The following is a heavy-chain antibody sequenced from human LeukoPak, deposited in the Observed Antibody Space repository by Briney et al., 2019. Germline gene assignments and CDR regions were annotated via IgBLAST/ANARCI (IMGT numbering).Heavy chain of an antibody. CDR1: GYTFTGYY. Sequence: ASVKVSCKASGYTFTGYYMHWVRQAPGQGLEWMGWINPNSGGTNYAQKFQDRATMTRDTSISTAYMELSRLRSDDTAVYYCAREGGDYYYYYMDVWGKGTTVTVSS. J-gene: IGHJ6*03. V-gene: IGHV1-2*02. D-gene: IGHD1-26*01. CDR3: AREGGDYYYYYMDV. CDR2: INPNSGGT.